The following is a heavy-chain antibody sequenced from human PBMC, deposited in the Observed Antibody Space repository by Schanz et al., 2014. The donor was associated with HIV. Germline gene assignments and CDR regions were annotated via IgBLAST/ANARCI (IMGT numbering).Heavy chain of an antibody. J-gene: IGHJ3*02. CDR3: AKEATVVTLAFDI. CDR1: GFTFSNFA. V-gene: IGHV3-30-3*02. Sequence: QVQLVESGGGVVQPGRSLRLSCAASGFTFSNFAMHWVRQAPGKGLEWVAGMSHDGFSKYFADSVKGRFAISREDSKNTVHLQMDSLRPEDTAVYYCAKEATVVTLAFDIWGQGTMVTVSS. D-gene: IGHD4-17*01. CDR2: MSHDGFSK.